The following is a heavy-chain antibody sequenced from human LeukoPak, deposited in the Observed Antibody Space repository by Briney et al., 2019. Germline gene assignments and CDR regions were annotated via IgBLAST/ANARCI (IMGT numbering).Heavy chain of an antibody. J-gene: IGHJ4*02. Sequence: GGSLRLSCATSGFSFGDHGVSWFRQAPGKGLEWVSAISGSGGSTYYADSVKGRFTISRDNSKNTLYLQMNSLRAEDTAVYYCAKDCGRREGDFDWLLLGYYFDYWGQGTLVTVSS. D-gene: IGHD3-9*01. CDR2: ISGSGGST. CDR1: GFSFGDHG. CDR3: AKDCGRREGDFDWLLLGYYFDY. V-gene: IGHV3-23*01.